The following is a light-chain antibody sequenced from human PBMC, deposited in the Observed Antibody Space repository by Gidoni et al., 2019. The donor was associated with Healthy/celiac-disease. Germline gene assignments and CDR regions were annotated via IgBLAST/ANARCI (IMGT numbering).Light chain of an antibody. J-gene: IGKJ2*01. Sequence: DVTMTQSPSSLSASVGDRVTITCQASQDISNYLNWYQQKPGKAPKLLIYDASNWETGVPARFSGSGSGTDFTATISSLQPEDISTYYCQQDDNLPPYTFXQXTKLEIK. V-gene: IGKV1-33*01. CDR2: DAS. CDR3: QQDDNLPPYT. CDR1: QDISNY.